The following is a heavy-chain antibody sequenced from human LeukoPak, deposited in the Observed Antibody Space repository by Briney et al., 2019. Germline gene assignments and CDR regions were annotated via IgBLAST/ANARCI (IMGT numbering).Heavy chain of an antibody. D-gene: IGHD2-2*02. J-gene: IGHJ3*02. CDR1: GFTFSSYE. Sequence: GGSLRLSCAASGFTFSSYEMNWVRQAPGKGLEWVSYISSSGSTIYYADSVKGRFTISRDNAKNSLYLQMNRLRAEDTAVYYCAREGCSSTSCYRGVAQHDAFDIWGQGTMVTVSS. V-gene: IGHV3-48*03. CDR2: ISSSGSTI. CDR3: AREGCSSTSCYRGVAQHDAFDI.